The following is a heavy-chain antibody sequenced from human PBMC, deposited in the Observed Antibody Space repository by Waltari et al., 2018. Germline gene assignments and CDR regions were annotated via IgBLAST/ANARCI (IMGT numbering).Heavy chain of an antibody. V-gene: IGHV4-38-2*02. D-gene: IGHD2-21*01. Sequence: QVQLQESGPGLVKPSETLSLTCAVSGYSISSGYYWGWIRQPPGKGLEWIGSIYHGGRTYYNPSRKSRVTISVDTAKNQFSLKLSSVTAADTAVYYCARDGGVVMVGAGYWGQGTLVTVSS. CDR2: IYHGGRT. CDR3: ARDGGVVMVGAGY. J-gene: IGHJ4*02. CDR1: GYSISSGYY.